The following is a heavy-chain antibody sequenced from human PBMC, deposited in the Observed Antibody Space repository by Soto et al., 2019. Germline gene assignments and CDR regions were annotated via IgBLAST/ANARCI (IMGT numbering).Heavy chain of an antibody. CDR1: GGTFSSYA. CDR2: IIPIFGTA. J-gene: IGHJ3*02. D-gene: IGHD3-22*01. Sequence: ASVKVSWKASGGTFSSYAISWVRQAPGQGLEWMGGIIPIFGTANYAQKFQGRVTITADESTSTAYMELSSLRSEDTAVYYCAVPYYYDSSGYGHNAFDIWGQGTMVTVSS. CDR3: AVPYYYDSSGYGHNAFDI. V-gene: IGHV1-69*13.